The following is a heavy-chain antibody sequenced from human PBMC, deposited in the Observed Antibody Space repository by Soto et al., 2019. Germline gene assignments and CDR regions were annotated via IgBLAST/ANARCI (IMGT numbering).Heavy chain of an antibody. CDR1: GFTFSSYS. CDR2: ISSSSRYI. CDR3: ARDRGYSYGYMAF. V-gene: IGHV3-21*01. J-gene: IGHJ4*02. D-gene: IGHD5-18*01. Sequence: EVQLVESGGGLVKPGGSLRLSCAASGFTFSSYSMNWVRQAPGKGLEWVSSISSSSRYIYYADSVKGRFTISRDNAKNSLYLQMNSLRAEDTAVYYCARDRGYSYGYMAFWGQGTLVTVSS.